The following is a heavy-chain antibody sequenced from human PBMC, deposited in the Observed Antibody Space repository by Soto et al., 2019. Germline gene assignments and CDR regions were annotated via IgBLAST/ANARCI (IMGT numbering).Heavy chain of an antibody. D-gene: IGHD5-12*01. CDR2: IKSKTDGGTI. CDR1: VFTFSNAW. CDR3: TTAHPRGPDY. J-gene: IGHJ4*02. Sequence: PGWSLRLSCASSVFTFSNAWMNWVRQAPGKGLEWVGLIKSKTDGGTIDYPAPVKGRFIISRDDSRNTLYLQMNSLKTEDTAVYYCTTAHPRGPDYWGQGTLVTVSS. V-gene: IGHV3-15*01.